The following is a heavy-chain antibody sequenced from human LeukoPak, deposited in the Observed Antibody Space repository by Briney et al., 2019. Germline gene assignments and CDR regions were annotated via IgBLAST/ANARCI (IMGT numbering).Heavy chain of an antibody. CDR3: ATYRRGYHDSSESYYFDY. CDR2: IWYDGSTK. Sequence: PGGSLRLSCAASGFSFKDTGMHWVRQAPGKGPEWLTIIWYDGSTKYYADSVKGRFTVSRDNSKNILYLQMNSLRAEDTAVYYCATYRRGYHDSSESYYFDYWGQGTLVTVSS. J-gene: IGHJ4*02. D-gene: IGHD3-22*01. CDR1: GFSFKDTG. V-gene: IGHV3-33*01.